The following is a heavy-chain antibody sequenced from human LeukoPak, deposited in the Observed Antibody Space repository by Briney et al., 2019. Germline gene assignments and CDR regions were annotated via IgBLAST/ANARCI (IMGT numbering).Heavy chain of an antibody. Sequence: PSQTLSLTCTVSGGSITNGGYYWSWIRQPDGKGLEWIGRIYTTGSTNYNPSLKSRVTISLDTSKNQFSLKLSSVSAEDTALYYCARERLGGSYYRPVEYWGQGTLVTVSS. CDR2: IYTTGST. D-gene: IGHD1-26*01. CDR3: ARERLGGSYYRPVEY. V-gene: IGHV4-61*02. J-gene: IGHJ4*02. CDR1: GGSITNGGYY.